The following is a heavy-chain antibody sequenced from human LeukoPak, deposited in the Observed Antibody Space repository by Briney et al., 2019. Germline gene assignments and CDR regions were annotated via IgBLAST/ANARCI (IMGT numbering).Heavy chain of an antibody. D-gene: IGHD3-22*01. CDR3: ARNGNYYDYQDPLNFDP. Sequence: SQTLSLTCTVSGASVNSGGYYWTWIRQAAGKGLEWIGRISSSGTTSYNPSLESRVTISIDTSKNQFSLKLSSVTAADTAVYYCARNGNYYDYQDPLNFDPWGQGTLVTVSS. CDR2: ISSSGTT. J-gene: IGHJ5*02. CDR1: GASVNSGGYY. V-gene: IGHV4-61*02.